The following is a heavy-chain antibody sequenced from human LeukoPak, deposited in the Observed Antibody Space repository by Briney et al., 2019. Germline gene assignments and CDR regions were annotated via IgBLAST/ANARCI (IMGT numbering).Heavy chain of an antibody. D-gene: IGHD3-22*01. J-gene: IGHJ5*02. Sequence: SETLSLTCAVYGGSFSGYYWSWIRQPPGKGLEWIGEINHSGSTNYNPSLKSRVTISVDTSKNQFSLKLSSVTAADTAVYYCARAAHYYDSSGYYYRLSWFDPWGQGTLVTVSS. CDR2: INHSGST. CDR1: GGSFSGYY. V-gene: IGHV4-34*01. CDR3: ARAAHYYDSSGYYYRLSWFDP.